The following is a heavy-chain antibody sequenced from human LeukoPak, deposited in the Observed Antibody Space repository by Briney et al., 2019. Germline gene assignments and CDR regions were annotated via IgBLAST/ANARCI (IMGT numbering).Heavy chain of an antibody. CDR1: GFTFDDYA. D-gene: IGHD3-22*01. CDR3: AKDMGNYYDSSGYAFDY. J-gene: IGHJ4*02. V-gene: IGHV3-9*01. Sequence: PGRSLRLSCAASGFTFDDYAMHWVRHAPGKGLEWVSGICWNSGSIGYADSVKGRFTISRDNAKNSLYLQMNSLRAEDTALYYCAKDMGNYYDSSGYAFDYWGQGTLVTVSS. CDR2: ICWNSGSI.